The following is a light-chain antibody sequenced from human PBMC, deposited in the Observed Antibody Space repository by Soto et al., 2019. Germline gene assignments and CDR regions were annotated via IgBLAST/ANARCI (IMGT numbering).Light chain of an antibody. Sequence: EIVMTQSPATLSVSPGERAILSCRASQSISTSLGWYQQKPGQAPRLLIFDASTRATGIPARFSGSGSGTEFTLTISSLQSEDSAVYYCQQYHNWPPFTFGQGTRLEIK. CDR1: QSISTS. CDR3: QQYHNWPPFT. V-gene: IGKV3-15*01. J-gene: IGKJ5*01. CDR2: DAS.